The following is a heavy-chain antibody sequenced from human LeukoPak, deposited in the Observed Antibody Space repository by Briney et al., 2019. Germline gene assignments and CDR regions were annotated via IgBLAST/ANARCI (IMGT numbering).Heavy chain of an antibody. D-gene: IGHD6-19*01. J-gene: IGHJ4*02. CDR1: GFTFSSYA. V-gene: IGHV3-23*01. CDR2: ISGSGGST. CDR3: AKARNLQWRESFDY. Sequence: GGSLRLSCAASGFTFSSYAMSWVRQAPGKGLEWVSAISGSGGSTYYADSVKGRFTISRDNSKNTLYLQMNSLRAEDTAVYHCAKARNLQWRESFDYWGQGTLVTVSS.